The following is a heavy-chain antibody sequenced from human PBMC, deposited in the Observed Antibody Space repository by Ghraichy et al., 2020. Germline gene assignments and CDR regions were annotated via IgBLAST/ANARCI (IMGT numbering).Heavy chain of an antibody. Sequence: GGSLRLSCAASGFIFSNSYMAWVRQAPGKGLEWVSVIYGGGSTYYADSVKGRFTLSRDNSKNTVFLQMNSLRAEDTAVYYCARAHDYGGNLYDYWGQGRLVTVSS. D-gene: IGHD4-23*01. CDR2: IYGGGST. CDR1: GFIFSNSY. J-gene: IGHJ4*02. CDR3: ARAHDYGGNLYDY. V-gene: IGHV3-53*01.